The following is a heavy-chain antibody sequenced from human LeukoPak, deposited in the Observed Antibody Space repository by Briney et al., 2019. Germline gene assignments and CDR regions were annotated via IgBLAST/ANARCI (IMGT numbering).Heavy chain of an antibody. CDR3: ARGCSGGSCYPRYYYYYGMDV. CDR1: GYTFTSYA. CDR2: INAGNGNT. V-gene: IGHV1-3*01. D-gene: IGHD2-15*01. J-gene: IGHJ6*04. Sequence: GASVKVSCKASGYTFTSYAMHWVRQAPGQRLKWMGWINAGNGNTKYSQKFQGRVTITRDTSASTAYMELSSLRSEDTAVYYCARGCSGGSCYPRYYYYYGMDVWGKGTTVTVSS.